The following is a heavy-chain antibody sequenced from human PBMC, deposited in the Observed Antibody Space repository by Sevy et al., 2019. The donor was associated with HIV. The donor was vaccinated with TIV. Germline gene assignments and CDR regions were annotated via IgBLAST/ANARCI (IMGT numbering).Heavy chain of an antibody. CDR2: ISGSDGTI. J-gene: IGHJ6*02. CDR1: GFTFSDYY. V-gene: IGHV3-11*01. CDR3: ARDHEKDGDLGDYYYYAMDV. Sequence: GGSLRLSCAASGFTFSDYYMSWIRQAPGKGLEWISYISGSDGTIYYSYSVKGRFTISRDNAKNSLYLHMNSLRAEDTAVYYCARDHEKDGDLGDYYYYAMDVWGQGTTVTVSS. D-gene: IGHD4-17*01.